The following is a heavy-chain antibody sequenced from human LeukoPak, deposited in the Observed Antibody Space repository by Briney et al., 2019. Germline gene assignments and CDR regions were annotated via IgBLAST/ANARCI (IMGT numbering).Heavy chain of an antibody. CDR3: AKDMFVGERSGLDY. J-gene: IGHJ4*02. D-gene: IGHD3-3*01. CDR1: GFTFDDYA. CDR2: ISWNSGSI. V-gene: IGHV3-9*01. Sequence: PGGSLRLSCAASGFTFDDYAMPWVRQAPGKGLEWVSGISWNSGSIGYAGSVKGRFTISRDNAKNPLYLQMNSLRAEDTALYYCAKDMFVGERSGLDYWGQGTLVTVSS.